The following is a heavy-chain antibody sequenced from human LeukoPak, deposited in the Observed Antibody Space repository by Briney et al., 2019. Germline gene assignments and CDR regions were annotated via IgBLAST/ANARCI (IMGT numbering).Heavy chain of an antibody. J-gene: IGHJ4*02. V-gene: IGHV3-53*01. CDR2: IYSGGST. CDR1: GFIVSSNY. CDR3: ARAPGTVASAPAY. Sequence: GGSLRLSCAASGFIVSSNYMSWVRQAPGKGLEWVSVIYSGGSTYYADSVKGRFTISRDNSKNTLYLQMNSLRAEDTAVYYCARAPGTVASAPAYWGQGTLVTVSS. D-gene: IGHD1-1*01.